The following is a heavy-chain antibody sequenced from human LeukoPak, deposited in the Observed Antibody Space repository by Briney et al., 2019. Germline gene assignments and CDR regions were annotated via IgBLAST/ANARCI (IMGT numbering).Heavy chain of an antibody. V-gene: IGHV4-59*01. J-gene: IGHJ5*02. CDR2: IYYTGST. D-gene: IGHD2-15*01. CDR3: ARGIVAFIHNWFDP. Sequence: SETLSLTCTVSGGSISSYYWSWIRQPPGKGLEWIGYIYYTGSTNYNPSLKSRVTISVDTSKNQFSLKLSSVTAADTAVYYCARGIVAFIHNWFDPWGQGTLVTVSS. CDR1: GGSISSYY.